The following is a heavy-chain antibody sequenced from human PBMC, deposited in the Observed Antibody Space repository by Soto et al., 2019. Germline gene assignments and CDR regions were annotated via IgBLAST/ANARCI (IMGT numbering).Heavy chain of an antibody. Sequence: KPSETLSLTCTVSGDSIISIYHWAWIRQPPGRSLEWIASIFHTGTTYYTPSLKSRVTISVDTSKNQFSLKLSSVTAADTAVYYCARPGYCSGGSCYYFDYWGQGTLVTVSS. V-gene: IGHV4-38-2*02. CDR1: GDSIISIYH. D-gene: IGHD2-15*01. J-gene: IGHJ4*02. CDR2: IFHTGTT. CDR3: ARPGYCSGGSCYYFDY.